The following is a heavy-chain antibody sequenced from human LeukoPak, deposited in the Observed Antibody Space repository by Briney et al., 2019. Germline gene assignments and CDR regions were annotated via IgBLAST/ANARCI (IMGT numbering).Heavy chain of an antibody. V-gene: IGHV1-2*04. J-gene: IGHJ3*02. CDR1: GYTFTGYY. D-gene: IGHD3-16*02. Sequence: GASVKVSCKASGYTFTGYYMHWVRQAPGQGLEWMGWINPNSGGTNYAQKFQGWVTMTRDTSISTAYMELSRLRSDDTAVYYCARSPKYDYVWGSYPDDAFDIWGQGTTVTVSS. CDR3: ARSPKYDYVWGSYPDDAFDI. CDR2: INPNSGGT.